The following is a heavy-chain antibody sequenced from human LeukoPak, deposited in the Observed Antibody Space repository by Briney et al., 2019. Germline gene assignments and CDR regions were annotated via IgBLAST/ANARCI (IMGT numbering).Heavy chain of an antibody. Sequence: GGTLRLSCAASGFTFRSYAMSWVCQAPAPGMEWVSAISGSGGTTYYADPVNGRFTVSRDNSRNTLVLQMNNRTAEDTALYFCSSAREYCGSAEFYEYFQHWGQGTLVIVSS. CDR3: SSAREYCGSAEFYEYFQH. CDR2: ISGSGGTT. D-gene: IGHD2-21*01. CDR1: GFTFRSYA. J-gene: IGHJ1*01. V-gene: IGHV3-23*01.